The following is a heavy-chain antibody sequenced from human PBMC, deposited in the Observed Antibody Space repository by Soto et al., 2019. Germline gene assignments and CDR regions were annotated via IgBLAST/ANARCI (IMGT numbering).Heavy chain of an antibody. CDR1: GSTFGKFW. V-gene: IGHV3-7*03. D-gene: IGHD3-16*01. J-gene: IGHJ6*02. CDR3: ARVVYLWPPDGMDV. Sequence: EVQLVESGGGLVQPGGSLRLSCAASGSTFGKFWMSWVRQPPGKGLECVANIKEDGSETYNVDSVKGRFTISRDNARNSLFLQMNSLRVEDTAVYYCARVVYLWPPDGMDVWGQGTTVTVSS. CDR2: IKEDGSET.